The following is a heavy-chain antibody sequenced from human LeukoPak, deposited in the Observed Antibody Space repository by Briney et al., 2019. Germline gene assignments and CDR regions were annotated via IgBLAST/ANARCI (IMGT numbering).Heavy chain of an antibody. CDR1: GYTFTSYY. Sequence: ASVKVSCKASGYTFTSYYMHWVRQAPGQGLEWMGIINPSGGSTSYAQKLQGRVTMTTDTSTSTAYMELRSLRSDDTAVYYCARDGSGSYYKGSQDYWGQGTLVTVSS. CDR2: INPSGGST. D-gene: IGHD3-10*01. J-gene: IGHJ4*02. CDR3: ARDGSGSYYKGSQDY. V-gene: IGHV1-46*01.